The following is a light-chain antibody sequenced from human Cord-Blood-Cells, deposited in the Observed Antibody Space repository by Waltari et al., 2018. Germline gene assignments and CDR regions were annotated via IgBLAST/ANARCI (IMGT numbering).Light chain of an antibody. CDR3: QQFNSYPLT. V-gene: IGKV1-13*02. J-gene: IGKJ4*01. CDR2: YAS. Sequence: AIQLTQSPSSLSASVGDRVTITCRASQGISSALAWYQQKPGKAPKLLIYYASSLESGVPSRFSGSGSGTDFTLTISSLQPEDCATYYCQQFNSYPLTFGGGTKVEI. CDR1: QGISSA.